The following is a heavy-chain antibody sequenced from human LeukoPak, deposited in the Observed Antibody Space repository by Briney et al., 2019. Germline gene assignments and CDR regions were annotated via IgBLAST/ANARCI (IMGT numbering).Heavy chain of an antibody. CDR2: IYTSGST. CDR1: GGSISSYY. D-gene: IGHD6-19*01. CDR3: ARDRRVVAGTNGMDV. J-gene: IGHJ6*02. V-gene: IGHV4-4*07. Sequence: PSETLSLTCTVSGGSISSYYWSWIRQPAGKGLEWIGRIYTSGSTNYNPSLKSRVTMPVDTSKNQFSLKLSSVTAADTAVYYCARDRRVVAGTNGMDVWGQGTTVTVSS.